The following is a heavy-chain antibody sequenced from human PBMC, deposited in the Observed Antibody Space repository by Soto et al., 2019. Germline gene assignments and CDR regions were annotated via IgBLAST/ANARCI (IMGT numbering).Heavy chain of an antibody. J-gene: IGHJ4*02. V-gene: IGHV3-23*01. CDR3: AKTDSSSWYLAYFDY. D-gene: IGHD6-13*01. CDR2: ISGSGGST. CDR1: GFTFSSYA. Sequence: EVPLLESGGGLVQPGGSLRLSCAASGFTFSSYAMSWVRQAPGKGLEWVSAISGSGGSTYYADSVKGRFTISRDNSKNALYLQMNSLRAEDTAVYYCAKTDSSSWYLAYFDYWGQGSLVTVSS.